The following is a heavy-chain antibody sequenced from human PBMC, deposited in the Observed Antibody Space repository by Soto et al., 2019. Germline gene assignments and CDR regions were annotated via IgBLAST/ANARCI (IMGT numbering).Heavy chain of an antibody. CDR2: INQDGSEK. V-gene: IGHV3-7*01. CDR3: GEDMSY. J-gene: IGHJ4*02. CDR1: GFTFSTYG. Sequence: GSLRLSCAASGFTFSTYGMTWVRQAPGKGLEWVANINQDGSEKYYVDSVKGRFTISRDNAKNTLYLQLNSLRAEDTAVYYCGEDMSYWGQGTLVTVSS.